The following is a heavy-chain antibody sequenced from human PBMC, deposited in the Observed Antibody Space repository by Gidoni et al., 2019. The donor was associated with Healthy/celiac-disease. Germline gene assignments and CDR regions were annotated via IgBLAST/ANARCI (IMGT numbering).Heavy chain of an antibody. CDR2: INSDGSST. V-gene: IGHV3-74*01. Sequence: EVQLVESGGGLVQPGGSMRLSCAASGFTFSSYWRHWVRQAPGKGLVWVSRINSDGSSTSDADSVKGRFTISRDNAKNTLYLQMNSLRAEDTAVYYCARDLGQPAAASGDYWGQGTLVTVSS. CDR1: GFTFSSYW. D-gene: IGHD6-13*01. J-gene: IGHJ4*02. CDR3: ARDLGQPAAASGDY.